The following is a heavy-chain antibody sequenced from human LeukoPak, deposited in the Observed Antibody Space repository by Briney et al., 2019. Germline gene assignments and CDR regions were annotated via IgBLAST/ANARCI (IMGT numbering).Heavy chain of an antibody. CDR1: GGSISSYY. CDR3: ARDSRDGYNFDY. J-gene: IGHJ4*02. CDR2: IYYSGST. Sequence: SETLSLTCTVSGGSISSYYWSWIRQPPGKGLEWIEYIYYSGSTNYNPSLKSRVTISVDTSKNQFSLKLSSVTAADTAVYYCARDSRDGYNFDYWGQGTLVTVSS. V-gene: IGHV4-59*01. D-gene: IGHD5-24*01.